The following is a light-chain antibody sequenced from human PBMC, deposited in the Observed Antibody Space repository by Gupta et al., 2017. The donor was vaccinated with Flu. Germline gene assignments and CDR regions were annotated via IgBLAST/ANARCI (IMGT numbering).Light chain of an antibody. CDR2: EVS. CDR3: CSDAGSSTFV. CDR1: AGYVGGNNF. J-gene: IGLJ1*01. Sequence: GTAGYVGGNNFFSCTHLTPANPHSLMIYEVSKRSAGVAVRFSGSKSGNTASLTISGPQEEDDADYYCCSDAGSSTFVFGTGTKVTVL. V-gene: IGLV2-23*02.